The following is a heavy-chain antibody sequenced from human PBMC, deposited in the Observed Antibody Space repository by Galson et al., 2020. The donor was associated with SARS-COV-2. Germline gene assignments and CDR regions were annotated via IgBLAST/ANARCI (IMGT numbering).Heavy chain of an antibody. Sequence: GESLKISCKASGYTFTSYWIAWVRQMPGKGLEWMGIIYPGDFDTRYSPSSQGQVTISVDRSISTAYLQWSSLKASDTAMYYCARRRKDGTNNMELDYWGQGTRVTVSS. D-gene: IGHD1-26*01. CDR2: IYPGDFDT. V-gene: IGHV5-51*01. CDR3: ARRRKDGTNNMELDY. CDR1: GYTFTSYW. J-gene: IGHJ4*02.